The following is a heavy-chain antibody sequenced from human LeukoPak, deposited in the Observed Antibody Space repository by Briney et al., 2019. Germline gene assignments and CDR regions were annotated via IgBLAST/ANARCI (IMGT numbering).Heavy chain of an antibody. D-gene: IGHD3-3*01. V-gene: IGHV4-34*01. J-gene: IGHJ4*02. CDR2: TYQSGRT. CDR3: ARHDDFWSAYHPFDY. CDR1: GESFSGY. Sequence: SETLSLTCAIYGESFSGYWSWIRQPPKKGLEWIGETYQSGRTEYNPSLKSRVTISVDTSKNQFSLKLSSVTAADTAVYYCARHDDFWSAYHPFDYWGQGTLVTVSS.